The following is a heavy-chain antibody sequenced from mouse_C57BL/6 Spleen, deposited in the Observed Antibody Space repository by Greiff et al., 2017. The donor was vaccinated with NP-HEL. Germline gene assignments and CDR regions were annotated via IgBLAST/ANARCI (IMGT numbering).Heavy chain of an antibody. D-gene: IGHD2-3*01. V-gene: IGHV3-6*01. CDR1: GYSITSGYY. CDR3: ARDGIYDGYWFAY. J-gene: IGHJ3*01. Sequence: DVQLQESGPGLVKPSQSLSLTCSVTGYSITSGYYWNWIRQFPGIKLEWMGYISYDGSNNYNPSLKNRISITRDTSKNQFFLKLNSVTTEDTATYYCARDGIYDGYWFAYWGQGTLVTVSA. CDR2: ISYDGSN.